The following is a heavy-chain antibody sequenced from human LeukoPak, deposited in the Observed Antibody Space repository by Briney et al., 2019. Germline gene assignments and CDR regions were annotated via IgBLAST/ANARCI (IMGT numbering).Heavy chain of an antibody. D-gene: IGHD6-13*01. J-gene: IGHJ3*01. CDR3: AREVFEGQQQSDAFDV. V-gene: IGHV3-74*01. CDR2: VNGPGDWT. CDR1: GFTFSSHW. Sequence: PGGSLRLSCAASGFTFSSHWMHWVRQAPGEGLVWVSSVNGPGDWTHYADSVRGRFIISRDNAENTISLQMNNLRAEDTAVYFCAREVFEGQQQSDAFDVWGQGTMVTVSS.